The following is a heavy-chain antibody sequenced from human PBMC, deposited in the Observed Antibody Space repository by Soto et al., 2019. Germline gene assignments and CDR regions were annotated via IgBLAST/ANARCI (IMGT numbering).Heavy chain of an antibody. D-gene: IGHD4-17*01. CDR2: INHSGST. Sequence: QVQLQQWGAGLLKPSETLSLTCAVYGGSFSGYYWSWIRQPPGKGPEWIGEINHSGSTNYNPSLKSRVTISVDTSKNQFSLKLSSVTAADTAVYYCARGGRGKDYGDLGVDYWGQGTLVTVSS. CDR3: ARGGRGKDYGDLGVDY. J-gene: IGHJ4*02. V-gene: IGHV4-34*01. CDR1: GGSFSGYY.